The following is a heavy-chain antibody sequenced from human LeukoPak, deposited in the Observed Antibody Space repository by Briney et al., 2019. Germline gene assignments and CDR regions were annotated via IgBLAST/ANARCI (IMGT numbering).Heavy chain of an antibody. D-gene: IGHD1-1*01. V-gene: IGHV1-69*06. CDR3: ARAPGTTGFDY. CDR1: GRTFTSYA. J-gene: IGHJ4*02. Sequence: ASVTVSCTSSGRTFTSYAISWVRQAPGQGLEWMGRIIPIFGTANYAQKFQGRVTITADKSTSTAYMELSSLRSEDTAVYYCARAPGTTGFDYWGQGTLVTVSS. CDR2: IIPIFGTA.